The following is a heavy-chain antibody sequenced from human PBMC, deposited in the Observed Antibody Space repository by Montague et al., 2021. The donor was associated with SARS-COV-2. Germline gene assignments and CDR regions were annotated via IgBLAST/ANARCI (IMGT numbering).Heavy chain of an antibody. CDR1: GGTLSSTSFY. J-gene: IGHJ4*02. CDR3: ARHGPYYEISTGYFRPYYFDH. CDR2: IHDSERS. D-gene: IGHD3-9*01. V-gene: IGHV4-39*01. Sequence: SETLSLTCSVSGGTLSSTSFYWGWIRQPPGRGLEWIGTIHDSERSYYNPSLQSRVTISADRSKIRLSLNLVSVTASDTAVYYCARHGPYYEISTGYFRPYYFDHWGQGSLVTVAS.